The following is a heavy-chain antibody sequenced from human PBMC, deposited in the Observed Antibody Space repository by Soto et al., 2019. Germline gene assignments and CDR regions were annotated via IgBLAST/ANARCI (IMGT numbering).Heavy chain of an antibody. CDR3: ARSIAARPRALDP. D-gene: IGHD6-6*01. J-gene: IGHJ5*02. CDR1: GGTFSSYA. Sequence: GALVKVSCKASGGTFSSYAISWVRQAPGQGLEWMGGIIPIFGTANYAQKFQGRVTITADESTSTAYMELSSLRSEDTAVYYCARSIAARPRALDPWGPGTLVTVSS. CDR2: IIPIFGTA. V-gene: IGHV1-69*13.